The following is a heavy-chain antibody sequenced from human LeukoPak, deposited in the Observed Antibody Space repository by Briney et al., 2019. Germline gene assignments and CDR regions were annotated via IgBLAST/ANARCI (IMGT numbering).Heavy chain of an antibody. CDR2: IIPIFGTA. CDR1: GGTFSSYA. D-gene: IGHD1-26*01. J-gene: IGHJ4*02. V-gene: IGHV1-69*05. CDR3: ARGAEVGAPSYYFDY. Sequence: SVKVSCKASGGTFSSYAISWVRQAPGQGLEWMGGIIPIFGTANYAQKSQGRVTITTDESTSTAYMELSSLRSEDTAVYYCARGAEVGAPSYYFDYWGQGTLVAVSS.